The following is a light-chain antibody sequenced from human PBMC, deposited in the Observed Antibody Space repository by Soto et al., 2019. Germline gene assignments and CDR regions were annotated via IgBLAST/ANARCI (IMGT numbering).Light chain of an antibody. CDR2: GAS. CDR3: QLYGSSPLWT. V-gene: IGKV3-20*01. J-gene: IGKJ1*01. CDR1: QSVSSSY. Sequence: EIVLTQSPGTLSLSPGERATLSCRASQSVSSSYIAWYQQTPGQAPRLLIYGASSRATGIPDRFSGSGSGSDFTLSISRLEPEDFAVYYCQLYGSSPLWTVGHGTKVEIK.